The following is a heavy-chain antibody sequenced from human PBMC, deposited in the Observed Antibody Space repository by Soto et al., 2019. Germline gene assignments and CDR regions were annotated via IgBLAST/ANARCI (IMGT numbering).Heavy chain of an antibody. CDR2: INSDGSST. CDR1: GFTFSSYW. Sequence: GGSLRLSCAASGFTFSSYWMHWVRQAPGKGLVWVSRINSDGSSTSYADSVKGRFTISRDNAKNTLYLQMNSLRAEDTAVYYCAREYSSGLDAFYIWGQGTMVTVSS. CDR3: AREYSSGLDAFYI. D-gene: IGHD6-19*01. J-gene: IGHJ3*02. V-gene: IGHV3-74*01.